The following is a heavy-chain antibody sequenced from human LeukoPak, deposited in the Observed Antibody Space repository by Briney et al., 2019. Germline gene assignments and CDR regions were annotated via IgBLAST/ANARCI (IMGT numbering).Heavy chain of an antibody. CDR2: IRYDGSNK. J-gene: IGHJ4*02. Sequence: GGSLRLSCAASGFKLSSYMLNWVRQAPGKGLEWVAFIRYDGSNKYYADSVKGRFTISRDNSKNTLYLQMNSLRAEDTAVYSCAVGEYYHDSSGYPDYWGQGTLVTVSS. CDR1: GFKLSSYM. CDR3: AVGEYYHDSSGYPDY. V-gene: IGHV3-30*02. D-gene: IGHD3-22*01.